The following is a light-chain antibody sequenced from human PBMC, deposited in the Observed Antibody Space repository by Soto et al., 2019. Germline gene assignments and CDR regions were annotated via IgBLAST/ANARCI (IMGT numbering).Light chain of an antibody. CDR3: QQYKSYWT. Sequence: DIQMTQSPSSVSASVGDRVTITCRASQGISSWLAWYQQKPGKAPKLLISDASSLETGVPSRFSGSGSGTEFTLTIDSLQPDDFATYYCQQYKSYWTFGQGTKVDIK. V-gene: IGKV1-5*01. J-gene: IGKJ1*01. CDR2: DAS. CDR1: QGISSW.